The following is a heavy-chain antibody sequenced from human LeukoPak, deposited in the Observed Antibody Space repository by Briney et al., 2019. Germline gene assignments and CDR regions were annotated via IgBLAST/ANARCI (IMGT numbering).Heavy chain of an antibody. J-gene: IGHJ6*04. CDR2: ISSSSSYI. D-gene: IGHD3-3*01. CDR3: AKGAGGLTIFGVINV. Sequence: GGSLRLSCAASGFTFSSYSMNWVRQAPGKGLEWVSSISSSSSYIYYADSVKGRFTISRDNAKNSLYLQMNSLRPEDTAVYYCAKGAGGLTIFGVINVWGKGTTVTVSS. V-gene: IGHV3-21*01. CDR1: GFTFSSYS.